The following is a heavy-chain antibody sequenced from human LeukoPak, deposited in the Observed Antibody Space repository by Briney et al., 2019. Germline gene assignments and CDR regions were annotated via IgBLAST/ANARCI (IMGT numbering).Heavy chain of an antibody. J-gene: IGHJ3*02. V-gene: IGHV4-30-4*07. Sequence: SETLSLTCAVSGGSISSGGYSWSWIRQPPGKGLEWIGYIYYSGSTYYNPSLKSRVTISVDTSKNQFSLKLSSVTAADTAVYYCARDLILTNDAFDIWGQGTMVTVSS. CDR3: ARDLILTNDAFDI. D-gene: IGHD3-9*01. CDR1: GGSISSGGYS. CDR2: IYYSGST.